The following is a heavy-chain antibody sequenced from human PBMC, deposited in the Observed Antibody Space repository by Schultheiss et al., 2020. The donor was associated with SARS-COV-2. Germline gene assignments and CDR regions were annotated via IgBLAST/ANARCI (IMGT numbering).Heavy chain of an antibody. CDR3: ARVYRAGADLFDY. V-gene: IGHV3-33*08. CDR2: IRYDGSNK. J-gene: IGHJ4*02. D-gene: IGHD1-26*01. CDR1: GGSFSGYY. Sequence: LSLTCAVYGGSFSGYYWSWVRQAPGKGLEWVAFIRYDGSNKYYADSVKGRFTISRDNSKNTLYLQMNSLRDEDTAVYYCARVYRAGADLFDYWGQGTLVTVSS.